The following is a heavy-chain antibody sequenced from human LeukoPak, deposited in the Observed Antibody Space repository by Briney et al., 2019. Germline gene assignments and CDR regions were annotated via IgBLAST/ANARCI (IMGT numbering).Heavy chain of an antibody. Sequence: GGSLRLSCAASGFTFSDYSMNWVRQTTRKGLEWVSCISGSGSYIYYAAPVKSRFTISRDNSKNTLYLRMNSLRAEDTAVYYCARASYDFWSGSLSYYMDVWGKGTTVTVSS. V-gene: IGHV3-21*01. D-gene: IGHD3-3*01. CDR3: ARASYDFWSGSLSYYMDV. CDR2: ISGSGSYI. CDR1: GFTFSDYS. J-gene: IGHJ6*03.